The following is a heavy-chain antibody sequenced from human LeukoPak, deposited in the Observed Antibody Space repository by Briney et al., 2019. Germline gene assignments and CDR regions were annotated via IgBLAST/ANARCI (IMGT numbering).Heavy chain of an antibody. Sequence: PGGYLRLSCAASGFTFSSYAMSWVRQAPGKGLEWVSAISGSGGSTYYADSVKGRFTISRDNSKNTLYLQMNSLRAEDTAVYYCAKDQVIVLLTSFDYWGQGTLVTVSS. CDR3: AKDQVIVLLTSFDY. CDR2: ISGSGGST. D-gene: IGHD2-8*01. J-gene: IGHJ4*02. V-gene: IGHV3-23*01. CDR1: GFTFSSYA.